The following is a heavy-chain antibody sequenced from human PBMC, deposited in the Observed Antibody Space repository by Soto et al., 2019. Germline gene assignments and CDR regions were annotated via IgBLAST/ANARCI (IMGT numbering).Heavy chain of an antibody. CDR1: GGTFSTST. V-gene: IGHV1-69*08. CDR3: ARDSPIGSVFSGYDAIDL. D-gene: IGHD5-12*01. Sequence: QVQLVQSGAEVKEPGSSVKVSCKASGGTFSTSTFTWVRQAPGQGLEWMGRIIPILDTADYAQKFQGSVTITADKXTXTXIMELSSLRSEDTGIYYCARDSPIGSVFSGYDAIDLWGQGTLVTVSP. J-gene: IGHJ4*02. CDR2: IIPILDTA.